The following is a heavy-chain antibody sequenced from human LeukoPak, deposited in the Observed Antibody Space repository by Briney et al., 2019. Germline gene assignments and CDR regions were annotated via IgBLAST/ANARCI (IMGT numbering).Heavy chain of an antibody. D-gene: IGHD6-13*01. CDR1: GGTFSSYA. Sequence: ASVRVSCKASGGTFSSYAISWVRQAPGQGLEWMGGIIPIFGTANYVQKFQGRVTITADESTSTAYMELSSLRSEDTAVYYCARGGDSSSWYLGLLGYYYGMDVWGKGTTVTVSS. CDR3: ARGGDSSSWYLGLLGYYYGMDV. J-gene: IGHJ6*04. V-gene: IGHV1-69*01. CDR2: IIPIFGTA.